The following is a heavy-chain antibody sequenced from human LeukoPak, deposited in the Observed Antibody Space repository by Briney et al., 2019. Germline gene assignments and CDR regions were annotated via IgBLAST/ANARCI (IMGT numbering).Heavy chain of an antibody. J-gene: IGHJ6*02. CDR1: GYIFTGFY. D-gene: IGHD1-26*01. Sequence: ASVKVSCKASGYIFTGFYVHWVRQAPGKGLEWMGGFDPEDGETIYAQKFQGRVTMTEDTSTDTAYMELSSLRSEDTAVYYCATWELTDYYYYGMDVWGQGTTVTVSS. CDR3: ATWELTDYYYYGMDV. V-gene: IGHV1-24*01. CDR2: FDPEDGET.